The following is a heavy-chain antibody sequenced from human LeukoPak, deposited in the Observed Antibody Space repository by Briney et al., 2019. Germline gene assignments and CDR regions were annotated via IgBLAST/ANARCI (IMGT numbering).Heavy chain of an antibody. V-gene: IGHV4-59*01. Sequence: SETLSLTCTVSGGSISSYYWSWIRQPPGKGLEWIGYIYYSGSTNYNPSLKSRVTISVDTSKNQFSLKLSSVTAADTAVYYCARGEVKSGYSSSWYYFDYWGRGTLVTVSS. CDR1: GGSISSYY. CDR3: ARGEVKSGYSSSWYYFDY. J-gene: IGHJ4*02. D-gene: IGHD6-13*01. CDR2: IYYSGST.